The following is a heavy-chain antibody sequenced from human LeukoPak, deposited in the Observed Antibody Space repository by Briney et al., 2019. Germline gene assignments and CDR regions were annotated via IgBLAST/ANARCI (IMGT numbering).Heavy chain of an antibody. CDR2: INPSGGST. J-gene: IGHJ4*02. V-gene: IGHV1-46*01. CDR3: ARDIPYEVTFGGVTVMGSFVLDY. D-gene: IGHD3-16*02. CDR1: GHSFTSYY. Sequence: ASVKVSCKASGHSFTSYYMHWVRQAPGQGLEWMGIINPSGGSTSYAQKFQGRVTLTRDTSTTTVYMELGSLRSEDTAVYYCARDIPYEVTFGGVTVMGSFVLDYWGQGTLVTVSS.